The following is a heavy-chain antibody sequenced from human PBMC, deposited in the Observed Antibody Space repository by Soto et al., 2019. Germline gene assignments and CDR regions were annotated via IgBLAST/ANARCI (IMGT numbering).Heavy chain of an antibody. CDR1: GGSISPYY. J-gene: IGHJ3*02. V-gene: IGHV4-4*09. D-gene: IGHD1-1*01. Sequence: SETLSLTCTASGGSISPYYWSWIRQPPGKGLEWIGYIYHEGSTNYSPSLKSRVTISLDTSKNQFSLRLRSVTAADTAVYYCARFHRNEAFDIWGQGTMVTVSS. CDR3: ARFHRNEAFDI. CDR2: IYHEGST.